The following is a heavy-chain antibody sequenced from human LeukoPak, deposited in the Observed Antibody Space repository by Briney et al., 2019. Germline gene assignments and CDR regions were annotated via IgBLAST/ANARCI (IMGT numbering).Heavy chain of an antibody. D-gene: IGHD2-8*02. Sequence: SETLSLTCTVSGDSISNGVKYWSWIRQHPGRGLEWIGYIYHSGRSYYNPSLKSRITMSLDTSKNQFSLNLSSVTAADTAVYYCARDQVECTGGTCQSGVGFDFWGQGTLVTVSS. J-gene: IGHJ4*02. CDR1: GDSISNGVKY. CDR2: IYHSGRS. V-gene: IGHV4-31*03. CDR3: ARDQVECTGGTCQSGVGFDF.